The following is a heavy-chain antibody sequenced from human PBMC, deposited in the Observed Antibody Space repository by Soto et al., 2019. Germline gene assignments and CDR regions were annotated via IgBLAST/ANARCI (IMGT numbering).Heavy chain of an antibody. CDR3: ARQASETGSGYDSGYYYGMDV. CDR1: GGSISSSSYY. Sequence: SETLSLTCTVSGGSISSSSYYWGWIRQPPGKGLEWIGSIYYSGSTYYNPSLKSRVTISVDTSKNQFSLKLSSVTAADTAVYYCARQASETGSGYDSGYYYGMDVWGQGTTVTVSS. CDR2: IYYSGST. D-gene: IGHD5-12*01. J-gene: IGHJ6*02. V-gene: IGHV4-39*01.